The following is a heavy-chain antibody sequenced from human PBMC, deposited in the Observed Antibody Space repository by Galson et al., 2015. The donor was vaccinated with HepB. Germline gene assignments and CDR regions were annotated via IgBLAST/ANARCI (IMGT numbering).Heavy chain of an antibody. D-gene: IGHD3-3*01. J-gene: IGHJ6*03. CDR2: INPNSGGT. CDR1: GYTFTGYY. Sequence: QSGAEMKKPGASVKVSCKASGYTFTGYYIHWVRQAPGQGLEWMGRINPNSGGTNYAQKFQGRVTMTRDTSISPAYMDLSRLRSDDTAVYYCARELTIFGVVGYYYYMDVGGKGTTVTVSS. V-gene: IGHV1-2*06. CDR3: ARELTIFGVVGYYYYMDV.